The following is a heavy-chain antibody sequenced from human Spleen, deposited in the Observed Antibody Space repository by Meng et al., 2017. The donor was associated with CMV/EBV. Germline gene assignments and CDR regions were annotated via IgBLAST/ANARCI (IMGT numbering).Heavy chain of an antibody. CDR3: AQGETYFDY. CDR2: INPNSGGR. J-gene: IGHJ4*02. V-gene: IGHV1-2*02. D-gene: IGHD2-21*01. Sequence: ASVKVSCKASGYTFTDYYIHWVRQAPGQGLEWMGWINPNSGGRNYVQKFQGRVTMTSDTSITTAYMELSRLRSDDAAVYYCAQGETYFDYWGQGTLVTVSS. CDR1: GYTFTDYY.